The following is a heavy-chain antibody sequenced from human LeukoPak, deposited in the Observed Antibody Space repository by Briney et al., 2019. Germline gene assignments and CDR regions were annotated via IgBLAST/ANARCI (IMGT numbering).Heavy chain of an antibody. Sequence: ASVKVSCKASGYTFTGYYMHWVRQAPGQGLEWMGWINPNGGGTNYAQKFQGRVTMTRDTSISTAYMELSRLRSDDTAVYYCASRRITIFGVVSEHDAFDIWGQGTMVTVSS. V-gene: IGHV1-2*02. CDR3: ASRRITIFGVVSEHDAFDI. CDR1: GYTFTGYY. J-gene: IGHJ3*02. D-gene: IGHD3-3*01. CDR2: INPNGGGT.